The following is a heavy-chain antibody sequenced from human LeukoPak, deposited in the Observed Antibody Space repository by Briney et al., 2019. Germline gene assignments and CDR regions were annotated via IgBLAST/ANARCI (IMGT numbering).Heavy chain of an antibody. CDR2: VSASGDST. D-gene: IGHD5-18*01. CDR3: ATSGGVDTAMIFDY. CDR1: GFTFSRYA. Sequence: PGGSLILSCAASGFTFSRYAMSWVRQAPGKGLAWISTVSASGDSTSYADSVKGRFTISRDNSKNTLYLQMNSLRAEDTAVYYCATSGGVDTAMIFDYWGQGTLVTVSS. V-gene: IGHV3-23*01. J-gene: IGHJ4*02.